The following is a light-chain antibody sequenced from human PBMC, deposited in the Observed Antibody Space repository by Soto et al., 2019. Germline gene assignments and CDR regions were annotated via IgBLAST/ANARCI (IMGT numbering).Light chain of an antibody. CDR2: LNSDGSH. Sequence: QPVLTQSPSASASLGASVKLTCTLSGGHSNYAIEWHQQQSEKGPRYLMKLNSDGSHSKGDGIPDRFSGSSSGAERYLTIYSLQSEDEADYYCQTWGSGIVVFGGGTKLTVL. CDR3: QTWGSGIVV. J-gene: IGLJ2*01. V-gene: IGLV4-69*01. CDR1: GGHSNYA.